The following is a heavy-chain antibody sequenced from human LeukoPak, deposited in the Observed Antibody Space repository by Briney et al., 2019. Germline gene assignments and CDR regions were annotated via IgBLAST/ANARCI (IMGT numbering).Heavy chain of an antibody. Sequence: SQTLSLTCAISGDSVSSISVAWNWIRQSPSRGLEWLGRTYYRSKWYNEYAVSVKGRVNINPDPSKNQFSLQLNSVTPEDTAVYYCALARSEYHYGMDVWGQGATVTVSS. CDR2: TYYRSKWYN. V-gene: IGHV6-1*01. CDR3: ALARSEYHYGMDV. CDR1: GDSVSSISVA. J-gene: IGHJ6*02.